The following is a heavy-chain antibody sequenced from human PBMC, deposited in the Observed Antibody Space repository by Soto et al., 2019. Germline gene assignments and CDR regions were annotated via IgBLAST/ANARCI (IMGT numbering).Heavy chain of an antibody. CDR2: ISWNSGSI. J-gene: IGHJ5*02. D-gene: IGHD3-16*01. CDR1: GSTFDDYA. CDR3: ANFGLPVSPFDP. V-gene: IGHV3-9*01. Sequence: AGGSLRLSCAASGSTFDDYAMHWVRQAPGKGLEWVSGISWNSGSIGYADSVKGRFTISRDNAKNSLYLQMNSLGAEDTALYYCANFGLPVSPFDPWGQGTLVTVSS.